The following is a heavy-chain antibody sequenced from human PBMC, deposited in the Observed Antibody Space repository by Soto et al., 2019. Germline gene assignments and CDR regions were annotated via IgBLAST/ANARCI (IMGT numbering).Heavy chain of an antibody. CDR3: ARTSAAGKYYDGMDV. J-gene: IGHJ6*02. V-gene: IGHV5-51*01. CDR1: GYSFTSHW. Sequence: GESLKISCKDSGYSFTSHWIGWVRQMPGKGLEWMGIIYPGDSDTRYSPSFQGQVTISADKSISTVYLQWSSLKASDTAMYYCARTSAAGKYYDGMDVWGQGTTVTVSS. CDR2: IYPGDSDT. D-gene: IGHD6-13*01.